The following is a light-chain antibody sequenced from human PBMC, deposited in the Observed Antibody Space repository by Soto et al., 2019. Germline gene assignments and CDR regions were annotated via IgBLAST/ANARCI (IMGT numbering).Light chain of an antibody. J-gene: IGKJ1*01. CDR1: QGITNY. CDR2: AAS. V-gene: IGKV1-27*01. CDR3: QKYNSARWT. Sequence: DIQLTQSPSFLPASVGDRVTITCRASQGITNYLAWYQQKPGKVPKLLIYAASSLQSGVPSRFSGSGSGTDFTLTISSLQPEDVATYYCQKYNSARWTFGQGTKVDIK.